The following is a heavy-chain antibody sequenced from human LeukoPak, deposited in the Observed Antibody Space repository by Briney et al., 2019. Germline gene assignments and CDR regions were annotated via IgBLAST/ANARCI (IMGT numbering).Heavy chain of an antibody. Sequence: GGSLRLSCAASGFTFSSYSMNWVRQAPGKGLEWVSSISSSSSYIYYADSVKGRFTISRDNAKNSLYLQMNSLRAEDTAVYYCARTYYDILTGQVHDAFDIWGQGTMVTVSS. CDR2: ISSSSSYI. J-gene: IGHJ3*02. V-gene: IGHV3-21*01. CDR1: GFTFSSYS. D-gene: IGHD3-9*01. CDR3: ARTYYDILTGQVHDAFDI.